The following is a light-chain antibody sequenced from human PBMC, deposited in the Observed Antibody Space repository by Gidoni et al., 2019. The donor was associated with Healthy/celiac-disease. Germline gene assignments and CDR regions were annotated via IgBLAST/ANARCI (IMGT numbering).Light chain of an antibody. V-gene: IGKV3-20*01. CDR1: QSVSSGY. CDR3: QHYGSSTYT. CDR2: AAS. J-gene: IGKJ2*01. Sequence: EIVLPQSPCTLSLSPGQRATLSCRASQSVSSGYLAWYQQKSGQAPRLLLYAASSRATGIPDRFSGGGSGTDFTLTISRLEPEDFAVYYCQHYGSSTYTFGQGTNLEIK.